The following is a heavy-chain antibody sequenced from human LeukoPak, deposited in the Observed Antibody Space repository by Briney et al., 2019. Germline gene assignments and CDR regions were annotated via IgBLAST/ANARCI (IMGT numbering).Heavy chain of an antibody. D-gene: IGHD3-22*01. Sequence: ASVKVSCKASGYTFTGYYMHWVRQAPGQGLEWMGWINPNSGGTNYAQKFQGRVTMTRDTSISTAYMELSRLRSDDTAVYCCARGPITMIVVVINDNWFDPWGQGTLVTVSS. CDR1: GYTFTGYY. CDR2: INPNSGGT. V-gene: IGHV1-2*02. J-gene: IGHJ5*02. CDR3: ARGPITMIVVVINDNWFDP.